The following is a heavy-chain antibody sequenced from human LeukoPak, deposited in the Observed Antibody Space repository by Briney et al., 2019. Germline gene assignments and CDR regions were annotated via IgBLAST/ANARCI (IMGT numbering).Heavy chain of an antibody. CDR3: ARGFGNVRGVT. CDR2: INHGGNT. Sequence: PSETLSLTCTVSGGSISTYYWSWIRQPPGKGLEWIGEINHGGNTNYNPSLEGRASLSVDTSRNQISLRLSSVTAADTAVYYCARGFGNVRGVTWGQGTLVTVSS. D-gene: IGHD3-16*01. J-gene: IGHJ5*02. CDR1: GGSISTYY. V-gene: IGHV4-34*01.